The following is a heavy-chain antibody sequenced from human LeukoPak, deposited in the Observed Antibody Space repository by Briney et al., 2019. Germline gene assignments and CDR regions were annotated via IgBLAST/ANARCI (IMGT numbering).Heavy chain of an antibody. V-gene: IGHV4-39*07. CDR3: AREVKGFPSRYTSGWEIHYYYYYYMDV. CDR2: IYHSGST. J-gene: IGHJ6*03. CDR1: GGSISSSSYY. Sequence: SETLSLTCTVSGGSISSSSYYWGWIRQPPGKGLEWIGSIYHSGSTYYNPSLKSRVTISVDTSKNQFSLKLSSVTAADAAVYYCAREVKGFPSRYTSGWEIHYYYYYYMDVWGKGTTVTVSS. D-gene: IGHD6-19*01.